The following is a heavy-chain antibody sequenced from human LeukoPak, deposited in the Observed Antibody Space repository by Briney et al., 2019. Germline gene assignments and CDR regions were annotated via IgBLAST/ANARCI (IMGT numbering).Heavy chain of an antibody. Sequence: ASVKVSCKAPGYTFTGYYMHWVRQAPGQGLEWMGWINPNSGGTNYAQKFQGRVTMTRDTSISTAYMELSRLRSDDTAVYYCARNKGIAVAGRRYNWFDPWGQGTLVTVSS. D-gene: IGHD6-19*01. CDR1: GYTFTGYY. V-gene: IGHV1-2*02. CDR2: INPNSGGT. CDR3: ARNKGIAVAGRRYNWFDP. J-gene: IGHJ5*02.